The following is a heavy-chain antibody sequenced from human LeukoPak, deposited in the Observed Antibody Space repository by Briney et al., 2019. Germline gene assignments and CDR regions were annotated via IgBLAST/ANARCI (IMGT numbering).Heavy chain of an antibody. CDR3: ARDRGKYNIYAFDV. V-gene: IGHV1-2*02. CDR1: GYTFTGYY. J-gene: IGHJ3*01. Sequence: ASVKVSCKASGYTFTGYYMHWVRQAPGQGLEWMGWINPNSGGTNYAQKFQGRVTITRDTSASTAFMYLRSLRSEDMAVYYCARDRGKYNIYAFDVWGQGTMVTVSS. D-gene: IGHD3-9*01. CDR2: INPNSGGT.